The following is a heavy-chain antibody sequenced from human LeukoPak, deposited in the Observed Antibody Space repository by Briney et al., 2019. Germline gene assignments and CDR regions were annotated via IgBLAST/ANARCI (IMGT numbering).Heavy chain of an antibody. Sequence: GGSLRLSCAASGFTFSSYGMHWVRQAPGKGLEWVAVISYDGSNKYYADSVKGRFTISRDNSKNTLYLQMNSLRAEDTAVYYCARKEYYYDSSGYYGFDYWGQGTLVTVSS. J-gene: IGHJ4*02. D-gene: IGHD3-22*01. V-gene: IGHV3-30*03. CDR1: GFTFSSYG. CDR2: ISYDGSNK. CDR3: ARKEYYYDSSGYYGFDY.